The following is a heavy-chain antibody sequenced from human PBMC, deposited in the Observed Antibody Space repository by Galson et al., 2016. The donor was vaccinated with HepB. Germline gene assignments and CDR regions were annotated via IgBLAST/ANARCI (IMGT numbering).Heavy chain of an antibody. CDR2: LSYDGSST. J-gene: IGHJ5*02. CDR3: AREMACSRSRCQNNWFDP. Sequence: SLRLSCAASGFTFSTYAMHWVRQAPGKGLEWLAVLSYDGSSTYYADSVKGRFTISRDISKHTLYLQMNSLRAEDTAMYSCAREMACSRSRCQNNWFDPWGRRTLVTVSS. V-gene: IGHV3-30*03. CDR1: GFTFSTYA. D-gene: IGHD3-22*01.